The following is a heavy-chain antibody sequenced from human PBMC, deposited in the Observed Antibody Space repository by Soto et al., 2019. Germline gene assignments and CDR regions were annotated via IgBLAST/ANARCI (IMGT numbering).Heavy chain of an antibody. CDR1: GFTFGTYE. Sequence: EVQLVESGGGLVQPGGSLRLSCAASGFTFGTYEMNWVRQAPGKGLEWVSYITSSGTTIYYADSVKGRFTISRDNAKNSLYLQMNSLRAEATAVYYCARDGYTYGYPFAMDVWGQGTTVTVSS. V-gene: IGHV3-48*03. CDR2: ITSSGTTI. D-gene: IGHD5-18*01. J-gene: IGHJ6*02. CDR3: ARDGYTYGYPFAMDV.